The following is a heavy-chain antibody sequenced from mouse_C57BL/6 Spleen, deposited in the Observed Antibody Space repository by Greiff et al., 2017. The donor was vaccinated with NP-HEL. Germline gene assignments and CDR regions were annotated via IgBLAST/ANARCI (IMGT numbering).Heavy chain of an antibody. D-gene: IGHD2-4*01. V-gene: IGHV1-42*01. Sequence: VQLQQSGPELVQPGASVKISCKASGYSFTGYYMNWVKQSPEKSLEWIGEFNPSTGGTSYNQKFKAKFTLPVDKSSSTAYMQLKSLTSEDSAVYYCGRWNDYDAWFAYWGQGTLVTVAA. J-gene: IGHJ3*01. CDR3: GRWNDYDAWFAY. CDR2: FNPSTGGT. CDR1: GYSFTGYY.